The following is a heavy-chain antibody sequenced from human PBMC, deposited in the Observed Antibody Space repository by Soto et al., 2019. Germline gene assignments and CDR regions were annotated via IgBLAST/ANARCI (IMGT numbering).Heavy chain of an antibody. CDR1: VGSFSSGSYY. D-gene: IGHD3-10*01. Sequence: PSETLSRTCTVSVGSFSSGSYYWSWILQPPGKGLEWIGYIYYSGSTNYNPSLKSRVTISVDTSKNQFSLKLSSVTAADTAVYYCARSPDYYGSGSYYFDYWGQGTLVTVSS. CDR2: IYYSGST. J-gene: IGHJ4*02. V-gene: IGHV4-61*01. CDR3: ARSPDYYGSGSYYFDY.